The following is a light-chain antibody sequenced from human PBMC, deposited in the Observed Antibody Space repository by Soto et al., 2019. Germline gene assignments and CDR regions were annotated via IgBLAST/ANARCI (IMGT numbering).Light chain of an antibody. CDR3: QQYDSSPT. CDR1: QSISSRY. Sequence: EIVLTQSPGTLSLSPGERATLSCRASQSISSRYLAWYQQKPGQAPRLLIYGVSSRATGIPDRFSGSGSGTDFTLTIRRLEPEDFAVYHCQQYDSSPTFGQGTKVEVK. V-gene: IGKV3-20*01. CDR2: GVS. J-gene: IGKJ1*01.